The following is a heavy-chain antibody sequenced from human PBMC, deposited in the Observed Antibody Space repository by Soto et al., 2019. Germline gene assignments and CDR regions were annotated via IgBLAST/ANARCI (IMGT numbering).Heavy chain of an antibody. J-gene: IGHJ6*02. D-gene: IGHD6-6*01. Sequence: KPSETLSLTCTVSGGSISSGGYYWSWIRQHPGKGLEWIGYIYYSGSTYYNPSLKSRVTISVDTSKNQFSLKLSSVTAADTAVYYCARVAGSIAARPGYYYYYGMDVWGQGTTVTVSS. CDR2: IYYSGST. CDR1: GGSISSGGYY. CDR3: ARVAGSIAARPGYYYYYGMDV. V-gene: IGHV4-31*03.